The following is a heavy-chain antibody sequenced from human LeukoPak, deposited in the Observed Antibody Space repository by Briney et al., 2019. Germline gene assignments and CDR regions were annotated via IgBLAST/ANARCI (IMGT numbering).Heavy chain of an antibody. D-gene: IGHD3-3*01. CDR1: GYTFTGYY. CDR3: ARLTYYDFWSGYNNAFDI. Sequence: ASVKVSCKASGYTFTGYYMHCVRQAPGQGLEWMGWINPSSGGTNYAQKFQGRVTMTRDTSISTAYMELSRLRSDDTAVYYCARLTYYDFWSGYNNAFDIWGQGTMVTVSS. V-gene: IGHV1-2*02. CDR2: INPSSGGT. J-gene: IGHJ3*02.